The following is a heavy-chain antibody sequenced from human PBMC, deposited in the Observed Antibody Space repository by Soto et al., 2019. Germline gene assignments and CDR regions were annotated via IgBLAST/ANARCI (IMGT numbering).Heavy chain of an antibody. D-gene: IGHD1-20*01. CDR3: ARSDPYTGYNWIPRAYYYYGMDV. Sequence: QVQLVQSGAEVKKPGSSVKVSCKASGGTFSSYAISWVRQAPGQGLEWMGGIIPIFGTANYAQKFQGRVTITADESTSTAYMELSSLRSEDTAVYYCARSDPYTGYNWIPRAYYYYGMDVWGQGTTVTVSS. V-gene: IGHV1-69*12. CDR2: IIPIFGTA. J-gene: IGHJ6*02. CDR1: GGTFSSYA.